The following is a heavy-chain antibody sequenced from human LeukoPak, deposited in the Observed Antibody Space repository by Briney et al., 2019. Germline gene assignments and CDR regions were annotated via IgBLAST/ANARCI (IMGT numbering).Heavy chain of an antibody. D-gene: IGHD2-2*01. CDR1: GYTFTSYG. CDR3: ARDAYCSSTSCSLLYYYYGMDV. J-gene: IGHJ6*02. V-gene: IGHV1-18*01. CDR2: ISAYNGNT. Sequence: ASVKVSCKASGYTFTSYGISWVRQAPGQGLEWMGWISAYNGNTNYAQKLQGRVTMTTDTSTSTAYMELRSLRSDDTAVYYCARDAYCSSTSCSLLYYYYGMDVWGQGTTVTASS.